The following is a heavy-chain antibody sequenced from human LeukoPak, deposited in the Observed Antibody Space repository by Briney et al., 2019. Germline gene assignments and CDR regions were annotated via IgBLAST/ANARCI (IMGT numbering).Heavy chain of an antibody. Sequence: GGSLRLSCAASGFTFSTYSMTWVPRGPGKGLEWVSSIYPSGDSTFYADSVKGRFTISRDNSKNTLYLQMSSLRTEDTAIYYCAKDVVPDSGWDLDYWGQGTLVTVSS. CDR2: IYPSGDST. CDR1: GFTFSTYS. J-gene: IGHJ4*02. V-gene: IGHV3-23*01. CDR3: AKDVVPDSGWDLDY. D-gene: IGHD6-19*01.